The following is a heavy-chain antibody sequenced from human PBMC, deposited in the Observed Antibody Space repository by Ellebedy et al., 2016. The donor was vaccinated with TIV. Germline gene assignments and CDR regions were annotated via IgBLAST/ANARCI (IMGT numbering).Heavy chain of an antibody. Sequence: SETLSLTCTVSGDSISRSSYYWGWIRQPPEKGLEWIGSIYYTGSTDYNPSLKSRVAISADTSKSQFSLRLSSVTAADTAVYYCARWFGELLYVRWFDPWGQGTLVTVSS. CDR3: ARWFGELLYVRWFDP. CDR1: GDSISRSSYY. D-gene: IGHD3-10*01. V-gene: IGHV4-39*01. CDR2: IYYTGST. J-gene: IGHJ5*02.